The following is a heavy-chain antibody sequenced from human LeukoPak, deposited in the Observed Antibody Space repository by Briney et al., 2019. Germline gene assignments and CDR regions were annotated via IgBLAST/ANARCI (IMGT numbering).Heavy chain of an antibody. J-gene: IGHJ4*02. CDR1: GFTFSSYW. V-gene: IGHV3-74*01. D-gene: IGHD3-3*01. CDR2: ISPDGSTT. CDR3: TRVFDFSSAI. Sequence: PGGSLRLSCAASGFTFSSYWMHWVRQAPGKGLVWVSRISPDGSTTGHADSVKGRFTTSRDNAKNTLFLQMNSLRAEDTAVYYCTRVFDFSSAIWGQGTLVTVSS.